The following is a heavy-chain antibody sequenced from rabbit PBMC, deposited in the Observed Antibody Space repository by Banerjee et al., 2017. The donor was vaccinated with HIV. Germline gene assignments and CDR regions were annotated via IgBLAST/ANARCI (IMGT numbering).Heavy chain of an antibody. D-gene: IGHD1-1*01. CDR2: IHAGGSGAT. CDR3: ARDDANNGGYYLNL. V-gene: IGHV1S45*01. Sequence: QEQLVESGGGLVQPEGSLTLTCTASGFSFSRSYYMCWVRQAPGKGLEWIACIHAGGSGATYYANWAKGRFTISKTSSTTVTLQMTSLTAADTATYFCARDDANNGGYYLNLWGPGTLVTVS. J-gene: IGHJ4*01. CDR1: GFSFSRSYY.